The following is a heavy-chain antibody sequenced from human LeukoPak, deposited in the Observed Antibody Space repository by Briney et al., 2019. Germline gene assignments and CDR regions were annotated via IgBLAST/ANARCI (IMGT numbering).Heavy chain of an antibody. CDR1: GSTVINNY. CDR3: ERVLGRMDV. V-gene: IGHV3-66*01. Sequence: LTGGSLRLSCAASGSTVINNYMSWVRQAPGKGLEWVSVVYSGGGTYYAYSVKGRLTISRDTAKNSLYMQLNSLRAEDTAVYYCERVLGRMDVWGQGTTVTVSS. CDR2: VYSGGGT. J-gene: IGHJ6*02. D-gene: IGHD3-16*01.